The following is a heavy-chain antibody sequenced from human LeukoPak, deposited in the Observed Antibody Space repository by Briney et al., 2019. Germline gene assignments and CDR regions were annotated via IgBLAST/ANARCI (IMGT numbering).Heavy chain of an antibody. CDR2: IYYSGST. D-gene: IGHD3-22*01. V-gene: IGHV4-31*03. CDR1: GGSISSGGYY. Sequence: KPSQTLSLTCTASGGSISSGGYYWSWIRQHPGKGLEWIGYIYYSGSTYYNPSLKSRVTISVDTSKNQFSLKLSSVTAADTAVYYCARVTYDMCFDYWGQGTLVTVSS. J-gene: IGHJ4*02. CDR3: ARVTYDMCFDY.